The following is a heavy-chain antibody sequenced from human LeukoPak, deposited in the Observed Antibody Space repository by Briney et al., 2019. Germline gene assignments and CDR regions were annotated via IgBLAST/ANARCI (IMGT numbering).Heavy chain of an antibody. V-gene: IGHV1-69*04. D-gene: IGHD2-2*01. J-gene: IGHJ6*02. CDR1: GYTFTGYY. Sequence: ASVKVSCKASGYTFTGYYMHWVRQAPGQGLEWMGRIIPIFGIANYAQKFQGRVTITADKSTSTAYMELSSLRSEDTAVYYCARDHCSSASCSFRGFYYGMDVWGQGTTVTVSS. CDR3: ARDHCSSASCSFRGFYYGMDV. CDR2: IIPIFGIA.